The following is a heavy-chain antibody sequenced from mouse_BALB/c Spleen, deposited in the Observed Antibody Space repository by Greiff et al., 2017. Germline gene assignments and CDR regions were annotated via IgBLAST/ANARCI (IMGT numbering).Heavy chain of an antibody. Sequence: QVQLQQSGAELVRPGSSVKISCKASGYAFSSYWMNWVKQRTGQGLEWIGEIYPGSGSTYYNEKFKGKATLTADKSSNTAYMQLSSLTSEDSAVYFCARRVTGPDYWGQGTTLTVSS. J-gene: IGHJ2*01. CDR3: ARRVTGPDY. CDR2: IYPGSGST. D-gene: IGHD2-1*01. CDR1: GYAFSSYW. V-gene: IGHV1-80*01.